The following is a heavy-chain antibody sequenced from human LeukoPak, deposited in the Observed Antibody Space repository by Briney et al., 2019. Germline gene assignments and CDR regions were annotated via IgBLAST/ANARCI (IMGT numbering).Heavy chain of an antibody. CDR3: ASSPEVYCSGGSCYLIGGRYFDY. D-gene: IGHD2-15*01. Sequence: ASVKVSCKASGGTFSSYALSWVRQAPGQGLEWMGRIIPILGIANYAQKFQGRVTITADKSTSTAYMELSSLRSEDTAVYYCASSPEVYCSGGSCYLIGGRYFDYWGQGTLVTVSS. J-gene: IGHJ4*02. CDR2: IIPILGIA. CDR1: GGTFSSYA. V-gene: IGHV1-69*04.